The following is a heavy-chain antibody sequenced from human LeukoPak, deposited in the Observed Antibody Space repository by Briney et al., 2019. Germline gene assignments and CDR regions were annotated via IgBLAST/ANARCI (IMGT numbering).Heavy chain of an antibody. CDR1: GDTFTSYY. J-gene: IGHJ3*02. CDR3: ARGSGSYYGAFDI. Sequence: ASVKVSCKASGDTFTSYYMHWVRQAPGQGLECMGIINPSGTSTSYAQKFQGRVTMTRDTSISTAYMELSRLRSDDTAVYYCARGSGSYYGAFDIWGQGTMVTVSS. D-gene: IGHD3-10*01. V-gene: IGHV1-46*01. CDR2: INPSGTST.